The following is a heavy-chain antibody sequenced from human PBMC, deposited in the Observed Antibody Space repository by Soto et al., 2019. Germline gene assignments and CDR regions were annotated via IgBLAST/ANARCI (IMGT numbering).Heavy chain of an antibody. J-gene: IGHJ6*02. CDR1: GGVFRRYA. V-gene: IGHV1-69*13. CDR2: IVPIFGTT. CDR3: ARPDEGSYHSNHYYYYALDV. D-gene: IGHD3-16*02. Sequence: ASVKVSCKVSGGVFRRYAISWVRQAPGQGLEWLGGIVPIFGTTNYAQKFQGRVTIVADESTSTAYMDLSSLRSDDTAVYYCARPDEGSYHSNHYYYYALDVWGQGTTVTVSS.